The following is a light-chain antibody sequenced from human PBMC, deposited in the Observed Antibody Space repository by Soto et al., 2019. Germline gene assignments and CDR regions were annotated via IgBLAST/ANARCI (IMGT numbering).Light chain of an antibody. CDR3: AAWDDSLNGVV. CDR1: SSNIGSNT. Sequence: QSALTQPPSASGTPGQRVTISCSGSSSNIGSNTVNWYQQFPGTAPKLLIYTNNQRPSGVPDRFSGSKSGTSASLVISGLQSEDEADYYCAAWDDSLNGVVFGGGTKLTVL. V-gene: IGLV1-44*01. J-gene: IGLJ2*01. CDR2: TNN.